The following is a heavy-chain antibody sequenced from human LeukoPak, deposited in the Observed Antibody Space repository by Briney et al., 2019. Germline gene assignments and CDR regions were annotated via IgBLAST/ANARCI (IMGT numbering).Heavy chain of an antibody. CDR2: IYYSGST. V-gene: IGHV4-39*01. J-gene: IGHJ5*02. CDR1: GGSISSSSYY. CDR3: FKQKTAYEILTGYYPNWFDP. Sequence: SETLSLTCTVSGGSISSSSYYWGWIRQPPGKGLEWIGSIYYSGSTYYNPSLKSRVTISVDTSKNQFSLKLSSVTAADTAVYFFFKQKTAYEILTGYYPNWFDPWGQGTLVTVSS. D-gene: IGHD3-9*01.